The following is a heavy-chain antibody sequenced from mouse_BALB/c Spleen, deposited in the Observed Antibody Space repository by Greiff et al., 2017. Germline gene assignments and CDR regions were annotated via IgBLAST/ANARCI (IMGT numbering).Heavy chain of an antibody. CDR1: GFTFSSYG. J-gene: IGHJ4*01. V-gene: IGHV5-6*01. CDR2: ISSGGSYT. Sequence: EVQVVESGGDLVKPGGSLKLSCAASGFTFSSYGMSWVRQTPDKRLEWVATISSGGSYTYYPDSVKGRFTISRDNAKNTLYLQMSSLKSEDTAMYYCARRLGEGYAMDYWGQGTSVTVSS. CDR3: ARRLGEGYAMDY. D-gene: IGHD4-1*01.